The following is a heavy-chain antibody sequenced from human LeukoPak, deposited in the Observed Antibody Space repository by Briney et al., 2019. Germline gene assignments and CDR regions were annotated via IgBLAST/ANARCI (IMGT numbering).Heavy chain of an antibody. CDR1: GGSFSGYY. CDR3: ARGPIIAVAGSSGFDY. D-gene: IGHD6-19*01. V-gene: IGHV4-34*01. CDR2: INHSGST. J-gene: IGHJ4*02. Sequence: PSETLSLTCAVYGGSFSGYYWSWNRQPPGKGLEWIGEINHSGSTNYNPSLKSRVTISVDTSKNQFSLKLSSVTAADTAVYYCARGPIIAVAGSSGFDYWGQGTLVTVSS.